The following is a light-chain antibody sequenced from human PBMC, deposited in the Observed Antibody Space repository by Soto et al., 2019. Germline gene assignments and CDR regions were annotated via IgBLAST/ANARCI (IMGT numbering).Light chain of an antibody. CDR3: QQYGSSPPKYT. CDR1: QSVSSSY. J-gene: IGKJ2*01. Sequence: EIVLTQSPGTLSLSPGERATLSCRASQSVSSSYLAWYQQKPGQAPRLLIYGASSRATGIPDRFSGSGSGADFTLTISRLEPEVFAVYYCQQYGSSPPKYTFGEGTKRDIK. CDR2: GAS. V-gene: IGKV3-20*01.